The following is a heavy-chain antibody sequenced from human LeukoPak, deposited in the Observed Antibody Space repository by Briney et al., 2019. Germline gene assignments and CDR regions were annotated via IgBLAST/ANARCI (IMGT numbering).Heavy chain of an antibody. CDR1: GFTFSTHG. CDR2: ISYDATFK. D-gene: IGHD2-15*01. Sequence: GGSLRLSCVASGFTFSTHGMHWVRQPPGRGLEWLAMISYDATFKTYADSVKGRFTISRDNPRNTLYLQMNSLSSEDTAVYYCATRGCSGSSCYSADYWGQGTLVTVSS. J-gene: IGHJ4*02. CDR3: ATRGCSGSSCYSADY. V-gene: IGHV3-30*03.